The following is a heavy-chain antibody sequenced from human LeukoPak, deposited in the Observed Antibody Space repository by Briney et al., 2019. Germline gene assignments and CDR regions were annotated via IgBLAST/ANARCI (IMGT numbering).Heavy chain of an antibody. D-gene: IGHD2-2*01. CDR1: GFTFSSYA. J-gene: IGHJ4*02. V-gene: IGHV3-23*01. Sequence: GGSLRLSCAASGFTFSSYAMSWVRQAPGKGLEWVSAISGSGGSTYYADSVKGRFTISRDNSKNTLYLQMNSLRAEDTAVYYCAKLDIVVVPAVIGYDYWGQGTLVTVSS. CDR2: ISGSGGST. CDR3: AKLDIVVVPAVIGYDY.